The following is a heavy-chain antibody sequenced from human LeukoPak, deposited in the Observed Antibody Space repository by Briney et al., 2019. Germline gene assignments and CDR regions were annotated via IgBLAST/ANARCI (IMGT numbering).Heavy chain of an antibody. CDR3: AKEYSSLFDS. D-gene: IGHD6-13*01. J-gene: IGHJ4*02. V-gene: IGHV3-7*01. CDR2: IKQDGSDK. Sequence: GGSLRLSCVASGFSFLNYWMTWVRQGPGKGLEWVANIKQDGSDKYYVDSVKGRFTISRDNAKNSLYLQMNSLRAEDTAVYYCAKEYSSLFDSWGQGTLVTVSS. CDR1: GFSFLNYW.